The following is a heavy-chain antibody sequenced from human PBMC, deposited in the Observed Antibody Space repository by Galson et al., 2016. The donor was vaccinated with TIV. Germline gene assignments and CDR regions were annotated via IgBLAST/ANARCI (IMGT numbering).Heavy chain of an antibody. Sequence: ETLSLTCTVSGGSISRSNYYWGWIRRPPGKGLEWIGSISYTGNTYYNPSLKSRVTISVDTSKNQFSLKWTSVTAADTAVYYCARVERIAIFGVLTVGQFDPWGQGTLVTVSS. CDR2: ISYTGNT. CDR1: GGSISRSNYY. V-gene: IGHV4-39*07. CDR3: ARVERIAIFGVLTVGQFDP. J-gene: IGHJ5*02. D-gene: IGHD3-3*01.